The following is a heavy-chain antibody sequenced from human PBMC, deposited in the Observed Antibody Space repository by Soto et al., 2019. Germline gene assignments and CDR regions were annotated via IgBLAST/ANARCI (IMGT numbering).Heavy chain of an antibody. Sequence: ASVKVSCKASGGTFSSYAISWVRQAPGQGLEWMGGIIPIFGTANYAQKFQGRVTITADKSTSTAYMELSSLRSEDTAVYYCARELTDTAMAQRVDYYYYYGMDVWGQGTTVTVSS. CDR2: IIPIFGTA. J-gene: IGHJ6*02. CDR1: GGTFSSYA. CDR3: ARELTDTAMAQRVDYYYYYGMDV. V-gene: IGHV1-69*06. D-gene: IGHD5-18*01.